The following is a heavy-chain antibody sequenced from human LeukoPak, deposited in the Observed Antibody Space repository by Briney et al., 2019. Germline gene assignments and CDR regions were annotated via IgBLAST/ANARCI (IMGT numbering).Heavy chain of an antibody. CDR2: INHSGST. Sequence: KTSETLSLTCAVYGGSFSGYYWSWIRQPPGKGLEWIGEINHSGSTNYNPSLKSRVTISVDTSKNQFSLKLSSVTAADTAVYYCARDGIVVVPAAIYYYYGMDVWGKGTTVTVSS. J-gene: IGHJ6*04. CDR3: ARDGIVVVPAAIYYYYGMDV. CDR1: GGSFSGYY. D-gene: IGHD2-2*01. V-gene: IGHV4-34*01.